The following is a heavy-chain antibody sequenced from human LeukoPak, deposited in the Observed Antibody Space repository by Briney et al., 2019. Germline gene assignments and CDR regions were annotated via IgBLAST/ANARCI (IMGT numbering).Heavy chain of an antibody. D-gene: IGHD5-18*01. Sequence: ASVRVSCKASGYTFTSYYMHWVRQAPGQGLEWMRIINSSGGSTSYAQKFQGRVTMTRDTSTSTVYMELSSLRSEDTAVYYCASSYGRYWYFDLSGRGTLVTVSS. CDR2: INSSGGST. CDR3: ASSYGRYWYFDL. J-gene: IGHJ2*01. CDR1: GYTFTSYY. V-gene: IGHV1-46*01.